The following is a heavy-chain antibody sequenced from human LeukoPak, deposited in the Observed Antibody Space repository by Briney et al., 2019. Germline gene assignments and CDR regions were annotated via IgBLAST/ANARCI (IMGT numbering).Heavy chain of an antibody. CDR1: GFTFSSYS. J-gene: IGHJ3*02. V-gene: IGHV3-21*01. CDR3: ARSLGATDAFDI. CDR2: ISSSSSYM. D-gene: IGHD3-10*01. Sequence: PGGSLRLSCAASGFTFSSYSMNWVRQAPGKGLEWVSSISSSSSYMYYADSVKGRFTISRDNAKNSLYLQMNSLRAEDTAVYYCARSLGATDAFDIWGQGTLVTVSS.